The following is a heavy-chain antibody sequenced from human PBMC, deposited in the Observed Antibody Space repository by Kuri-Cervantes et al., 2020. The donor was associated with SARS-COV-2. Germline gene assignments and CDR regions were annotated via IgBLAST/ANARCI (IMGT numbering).Heavy chain of an antibody. Sequence: ASVKVSCKASGYTFTGYYMHWVRQAPGQGLEWMGWISAYNGNTNYAQKLQGRVTMTTDTSTSTAYMELRSLRSDDTAVYYCARGVGSGIVAVPAAMRSSFDIWGQGTMVTVSS. D-gene: IGHD2-2*01. CDR2: ISAYNGNT. V-gene: IGHV1-18*04. CDR1: GYTFTGYY. CDR3: ARGVGSGIVAVPAAMRSSFDI. J-gene: IGHJ3*02.